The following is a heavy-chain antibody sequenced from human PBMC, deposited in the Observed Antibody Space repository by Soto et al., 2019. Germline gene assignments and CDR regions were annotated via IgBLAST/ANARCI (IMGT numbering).Heavy chain of an antibody. V-gene: IGHV4-59*08. Sequence: SETLSLTCTVSGGSISSYYWSWIWQPPGKGLEWIGYIYYSGSTNYNPSLKSRVTISVDTSKNQFSLKLSSVTAADTAVYYCARQNTYYDILTGYSPDAFDIWGQGTMVTVSS. D-gene: IGHD3-9*01. CDR3: ARQNTYYDILTGYSPDAFDI. J-gene: IGHJ3*02. CDR1: GGSISSYY. CDR2: IYYSGST.